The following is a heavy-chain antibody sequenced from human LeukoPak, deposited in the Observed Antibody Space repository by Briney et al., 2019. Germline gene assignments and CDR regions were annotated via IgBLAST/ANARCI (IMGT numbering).Heavy chain of an antibody. CDR1: GYTFTGYY. Sequence: ASVKVSCKASGYTFTGYYIHWVRQAPGQRLEWMGWINPNSGGTNYAQKFQGRVTMTRDTSISTAYMELSRLRSDDTAVYYCARVGSGSYRDAFDIWGQGTMVTVSS. D-gene: IGHD1-26*01. CDR2: INPNSGGT. CDR3: ARVGSGSYRDAFDI. V-gene: IGHV1-2*02. J-gene: IGHJ3*02.